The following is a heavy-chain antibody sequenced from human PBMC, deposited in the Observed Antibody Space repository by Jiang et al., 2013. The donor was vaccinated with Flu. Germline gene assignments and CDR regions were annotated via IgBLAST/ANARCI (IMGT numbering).Heavy chain of an antibody. J-gene: IGHJ4*01. Sequence: VQLLESGGGLVKPGGSLRLSCAASGFTFSDYYMNWIRQAPGKGLEWVSYISYSSSYTNYADSVKGRFTISRDNAKNSLYLQMNSLRAEDTAVYYCARGGSSTWSVLDYWGQEPWSPSPQ. CDR2: ISYSSSYT. CDR3: ARGGSSTWSVLDY. CDR1: GFTFSDYY. D-gene: IGHD6-13*01. V-gene: IGHV3-11*06.